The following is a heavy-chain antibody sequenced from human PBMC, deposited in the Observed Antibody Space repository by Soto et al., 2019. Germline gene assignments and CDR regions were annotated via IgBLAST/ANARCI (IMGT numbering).Heavy chain of an antibody. CDR2: ISGSGAST. V-gene: IGHV3-23*01. CDR3: ATSFRYFDN. Sequence: GGSLRLSWEASGLTSSRSAMSWVRQAPGKGLEWVSTISGSGASTYYADSVKGRFIISRDNSKNIVNLQMNSLRVDDTAVYYCATSFRYFDNWGRGTRVTVSS. J-gene: IGHJ4*01. CDR1: GLTSSRSA.